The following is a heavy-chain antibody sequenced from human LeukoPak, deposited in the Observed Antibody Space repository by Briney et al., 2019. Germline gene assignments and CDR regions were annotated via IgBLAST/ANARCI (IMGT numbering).Heavy chain of an antibody. CDR2: INDSGST. V-gene: IGHV4-34*01. J-gene: IGHJ6*03. D-gene: IGHD7-27*01. Sequence: SETLSLTCAVYGGSFSGYYWRWIRQSPGKGLEWIGEINDSGSTNYDPSLKSRVTISVDTSKNQISLKLTSVTAADKAVYYCARVAGDPIYYYYYMDVWGKGTTVTVSS. CDR1: GGSFSGYY. CDR3: ARVAGDPIYYYYYMDV.